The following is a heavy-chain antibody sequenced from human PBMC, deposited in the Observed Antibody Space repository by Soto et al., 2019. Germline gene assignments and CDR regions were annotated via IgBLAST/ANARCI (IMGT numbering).Heavy chain of an antibody. Sequence: EVQLVESGEGLVQPGGSLRLSCAASGFTFSSYIHWIRQAPGKGLEFVSAISRSGDRTYYADSVKGRFTITRDNSKNTAWLQMGSLRAEDMAVYYCARARCSSGQCYYFDYWGRGALVSVSS. CDR3: ARARCSSGQCYYFDY. V-gene: IGHV3-64*02. D-gene: IGHD2-15*01. J-gene: IGHJ4*02. CDR2: ISRSGDRT. CDR1: GFTFSSY.